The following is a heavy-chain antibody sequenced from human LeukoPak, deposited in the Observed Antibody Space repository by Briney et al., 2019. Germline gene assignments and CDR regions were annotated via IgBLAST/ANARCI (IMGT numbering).Heavy chain of an antibody. J-gene: IGHJ4*02. CDR3: ARNNKGVPVATYDY. CDR2: ISSSRRYI. V-gene: IGHV3-21*01. D-gene: IGHD2-2*01. Sequence: GGSLRLSCVASGFTYSSYSMNWVRPAPGKGLEWVSSISSSRRYIYYADSGNGRFTISIDNAKNSLYLQMNSLRAEDTPVYYCARNNKGVPVATYDYWGQGTLVTVSS. CDR1: GFTYSSYS.